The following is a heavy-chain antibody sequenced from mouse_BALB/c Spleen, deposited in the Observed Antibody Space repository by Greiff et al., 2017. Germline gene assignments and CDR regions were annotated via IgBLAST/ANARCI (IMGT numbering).Heavy chain of an antibody. J-gene: IGHJ4*01. D-gene: IGHD1-2*01. V-gene: IGHV5-6-5*01. CDR2: ISSGGST. CDR1: GFTFSSYA. CDR3: ARGGYEGYYAMDY. Sequence: EVKLVESGGGLVKPGGSLKLSCAASGFTFSSYAMSWVRQTPEKRLEWVASISSGGSTYYPDSVKGRFTISRDNARNILYLQMSSLRSEDTAMYYCARGGYEGYYAMDYWGQGTSVTVSS.